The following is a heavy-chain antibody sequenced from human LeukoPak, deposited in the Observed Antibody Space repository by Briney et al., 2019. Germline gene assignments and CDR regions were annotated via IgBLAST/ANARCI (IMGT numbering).Heavy chain of an antibody. J-gene: IGHJ3*01. Sequence: GGSLRLSCAASGFTFSTYAMNWARQAPGKGLEWVSGISGSGGSTYYADSVKGRFTISRDNSKNTLYLQLNSLRAEDTALYYRAKCGYSYGYSQYDAGFDFWGQGTMLTVSS. V-gene: IGHV3-23*01. CDR3: AKCGYSYGYSQYDAGFDF. CDR2: ISGSGGST. D-gene: IGHD5-18*01. CDR1: GFTFSTYA.